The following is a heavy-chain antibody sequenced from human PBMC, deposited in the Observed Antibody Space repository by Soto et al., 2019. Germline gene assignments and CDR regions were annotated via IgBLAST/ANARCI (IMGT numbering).Heavy chain of an antibody. CDR3: ARDASYYSLWSGYYPTRNGMDV. CDR1: GFTFSSFG. D-gene: IGHD3-3*01. CDR2: IWYDGSKK. V-gene: IGHV3-33*01. Sequence: QVQVVESGGGVVQPGRSLRLSCAASGFTFSSFGMHWVRQAPGKGLERVSRIWYDGSKKSYGDSVKGRFTISRDNSRNTVYLQMSSLRADDTAVYYCARDASYYSLWSGYYPTRNGMDVWGQGTKVTVSS. J-gene: IGHJ6*02.